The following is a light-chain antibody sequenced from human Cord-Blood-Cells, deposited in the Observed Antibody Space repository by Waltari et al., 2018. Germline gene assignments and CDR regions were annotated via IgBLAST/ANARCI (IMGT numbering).Light chain of an antibody. CDR3: QQYDNLPYT. Sequence: DIQMTQSPSSLSASVGDRVTITCQASQDISNYLNGYQQKPGKAPKLLIYDASNLETGVPSRFSGIGSGTDFTFTISSLQPEDIATYYCQQYDNLPYTFGQGTKLEIK. CDR2: DAS. V-gene: IGKV1-33*01. CDR1: QDISNY. J-gene: IGKJ2*01.